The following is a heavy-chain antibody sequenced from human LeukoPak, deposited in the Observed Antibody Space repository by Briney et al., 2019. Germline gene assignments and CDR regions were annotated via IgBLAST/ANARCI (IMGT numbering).Heavy chain of an antibody. CDR3: ASLFLCYGCSTSSDSFNI. CDR1: GFTFSRYW. CDR2: INSDGSST. J-gene: IGHJ3*02. D-gene: IGHD6-6*01. V-gene: IGHV3-74*01. Sequence: GGSLRLSCEASGFTFSRYWMHWVRQAPGKGLVWVSRINSDGSSTTYADSVKGRFTISRDNAKNTLYLQMNSLRAEDTAVYYCASLFLCYGCSTSSDSFNIWGQGTMLTVSS.